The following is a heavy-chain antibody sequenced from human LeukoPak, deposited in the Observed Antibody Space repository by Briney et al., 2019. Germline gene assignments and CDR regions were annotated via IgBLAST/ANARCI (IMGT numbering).Heavy chain of an antibody. D-gene: IGHD1-14*01. CDR1: GGSIMTYY. Sequence: SETLSLTCTVSGGSIMTYYWSWIRQPPGKGLEWIGYIYDSGITYYNPSLQGRVTLSIDTSKNEFSLNLTSVTAADTAIYYCARATNVDYFYYYGLDVWGRGTTVTVSS. CDR2: IYDSGIT. V-gene: IGHV4-59*01. CDR3: ARATNVDYFYYYGLDV. J-gene: IGHJ6*02.